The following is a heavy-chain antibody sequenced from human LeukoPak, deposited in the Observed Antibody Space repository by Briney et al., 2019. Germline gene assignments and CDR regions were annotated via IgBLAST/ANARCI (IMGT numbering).Heavy chain of an antibody. D-gene: IGHD6-6*01. Sequence: APVKVSCKASGYTFTGYYMHWVRQAPGQGLEWMGWINPNSGGTNYAQKFQGRVTMTRDTSISTAYMELSRLRSDDTAVYYCARDRGSSSGGAFDIWGQGTMVTVSS. CDR1: GYTFTGYY. J-gene: IGHJ3*02. CDR3: ARDRGSSSGGAFDI. V-gene: IGHV1-2*02. CDR2: INPNSGGT.